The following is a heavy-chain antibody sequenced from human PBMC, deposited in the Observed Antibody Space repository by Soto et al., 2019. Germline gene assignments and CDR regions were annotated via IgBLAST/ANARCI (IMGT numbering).Heavy chain of an antibody. V-gene: IGHV3-7*01. D-gene: IGHD3-3*01. Sequence: GGSLRLSCAASGFTFSSYWMSWVRQAPGKGLEWVANIKQDGSEKYYVDSVKGRFTISRDNAKNSLYLQMNSLRAEDTAVYYCARDNSDYDFWSGLLGGNWLEPWGQGTLVTVSP. J-gene: IGHJ5*02. CDR1: GFTFSSYW. CDR3: ARDNSDYDFWSGLLGGNWLEP. CDR2: IKQDGSEK.